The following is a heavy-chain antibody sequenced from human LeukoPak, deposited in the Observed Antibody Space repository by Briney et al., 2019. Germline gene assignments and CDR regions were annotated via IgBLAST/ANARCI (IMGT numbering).Heavy chain of an antibody. CDR1: GFTFTDYP. CDR3: AKDYYDSSGYYPGSFGD. V-gene: IGHV3-23*01. CDR2: IGASGANT. J-gene: IGHJ4*02. D-gene: IGHD3-22*01. Sequence: GGSLRLSCVASGFTFTDYPMNWVRQAPGKGLEWVSTIGASGANTFFADSVKGRFTIYRDNSKNTLYLQMNSLRAEDTAVYYCAKDYYDSSGYYPGSFGDWGQGTLVTVSS.